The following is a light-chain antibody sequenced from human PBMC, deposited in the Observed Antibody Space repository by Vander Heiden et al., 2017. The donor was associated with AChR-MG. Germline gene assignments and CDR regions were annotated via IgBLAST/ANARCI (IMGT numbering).Light chain of an antibody. CDR2: EGS. J-gene: IGLJ2*01. CDR1: SSDVGSYKF. CDR3: CSDAGSGL. V-gene: IGLV2-23*01. Sequence: QSALTQPASVSGSPGQSITISCTGTSSDVGSYKFVSWYQQHPGKAPKLIIYEGSKRPSGVSNRFSGSKSANTASLTSSGLQAEDEANYYCCSDAGSGLFGGGTKLTVL.